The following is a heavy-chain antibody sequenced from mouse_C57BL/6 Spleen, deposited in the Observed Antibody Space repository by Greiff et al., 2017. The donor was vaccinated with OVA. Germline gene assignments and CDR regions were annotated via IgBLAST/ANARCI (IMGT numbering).Heavy chain of an antibody. CDR3: AKSFPRLGYYAMDY. D-gene: IGHD1-3*01. CDR2: ISSGSSTI. Sequence: EVKLMESGGGLVKPGGSLKLSCAASGFTFSDYGMHWVRQAPEKGLEWVAYISSGSSTIYYADTVKGRFTISRDNAKNTLFLQMTSLRSEDTAMYYCAKSFPRLGYYAMDYWGQGTSVTVSS. V-gene: IGHV5-17*01. CDR1: GFTFSDYG. J-gene: IGHJ4*01.